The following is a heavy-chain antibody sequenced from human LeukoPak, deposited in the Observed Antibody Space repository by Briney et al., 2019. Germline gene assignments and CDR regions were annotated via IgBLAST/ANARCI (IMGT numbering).Heavy chain of an antibody. CDR2: IHTSGSN. V-gene: IGHV4-4*09. Sequence: SETLSLTCAVSGVSISPYYWAWIRQPPGKGLEWIGYIHTSGSNNQYPSLKSRVTISVDTSKNQFSLRLSSVTAADTAMYFCARAYSRSYSHFDDWGQGTLVTVSS. CDR3: ARAYSRSYSHFDD. CDR1: GVSISPYY. J-gene: IGHJ4*02. D-gene: IGHD1-26*01.